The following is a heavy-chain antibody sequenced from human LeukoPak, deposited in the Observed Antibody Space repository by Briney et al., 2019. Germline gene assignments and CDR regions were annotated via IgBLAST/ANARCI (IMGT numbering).Heavy chain of an antibody. J-gene: IGHJ4*02. CDR1: GFIFRNYW. Sequence: GGSLRLSWAASGFIFRNYWMHWVRQAPGKGLVWVARINQNGITTTYTDSVKGRLTISRDNSKNTLYLQMSSLRAEDTAVYYCAKESSGWYGAWDYWGQGTLVTVSS. CDR3: AKESSGWYGAWDY. CDR2: INQNGITT. D-gene: IGHD6-19*01. V-gene: IGHV3-74*01.